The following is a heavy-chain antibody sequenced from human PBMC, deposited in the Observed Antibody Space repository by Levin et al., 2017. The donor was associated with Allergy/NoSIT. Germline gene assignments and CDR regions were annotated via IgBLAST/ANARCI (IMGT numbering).Heavy chain of an antibody. D-gene: IGHD4-17*01. Sequence: GASVKVSCAASGFTFSSYGMHWVRQAPGKGLEWVAVIWYDGSNKYYADSVKGRFTISRDNSKNTLYLQMNSLRAEDTAVYYCARDRYRVRVTTGKTDYYYGMDVWGQGTTVTVSS. V-gene: IGHV3-33*01. CDR3: ARDRYRVRVTTGKTDYYYGMDV. CDR1: GFTFSSYG. CDR2: IWYDGSNK. J-gene: IGHJ6*02.